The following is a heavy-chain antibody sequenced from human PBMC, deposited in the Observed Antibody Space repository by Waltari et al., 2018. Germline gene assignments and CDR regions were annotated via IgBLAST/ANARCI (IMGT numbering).Heavy chain of an antibody. CDR1: GYSFTSYW. CDR3: ARRSHYDFWSGPLGDFDY. CDR2: IYPGDSDT. V-gene: IGHV5-51*01. J-gene: IGHJ4*02. D-gene: IGHD3-3*01. Sequence: EVQLVQSGAEVTKPGESLKISCKGSGYSFTSYWIGWVRQMPGNGLEWMGIIYPGDSDTRYSPSFQGQVTISADKSISTAYLQWSSLKASDTAMYYCARRSHYDFWSGPLGDFDYWGQGTLVTVSS.